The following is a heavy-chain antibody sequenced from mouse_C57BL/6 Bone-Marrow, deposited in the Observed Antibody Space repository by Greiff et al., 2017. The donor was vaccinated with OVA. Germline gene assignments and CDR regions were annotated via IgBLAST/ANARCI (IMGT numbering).Heavy chain of an antibody. J-gene: IGHJ2*01. V-gene: IGHV14-2*01. CDR3: AEKSFDY. CDR2: IDPEGGET. Sequence: EVQLQQSGAELVKPGASVKLSCTASGFTITGYYMHWVKQRTEQGLEWIGRIDPEGGETKYDPKFQGKATITVDTSSNTAYLQLSSLTSEDTAVYYCAEKSFDYWGRGTTLTVTA. CDR1: GFTITGYY.